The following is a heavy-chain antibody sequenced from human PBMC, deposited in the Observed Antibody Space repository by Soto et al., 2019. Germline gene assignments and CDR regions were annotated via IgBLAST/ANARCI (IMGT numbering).Heavy chain of an antibody. CDR1: GFTFSSYS. CDR2: ISSSSSYI. J-gene: IGHJ5*02. D-gene: IGHD2-15*01. V-gene: IGHV3-21*01. CDR3: ARDLYCSGGSCYSAYWFDP. Sequence: DVQLVESGGGLVQPGGSLRLSCAASGFTFSSYSMNWVRQAPGKGLEWVSSISSSSSYIYYADSVKGRFTISRDNAKNSLYLQMNSLRAEDTAVYYCARDLYCSGGSCYSAYWFDPWGQGTLVTVSS.